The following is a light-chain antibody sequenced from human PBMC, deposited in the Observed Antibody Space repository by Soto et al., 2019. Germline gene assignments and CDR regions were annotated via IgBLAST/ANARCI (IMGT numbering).Light chain of an antibody. CDR2: DVT. V-gene: IGLV2-11*01. CDR1: SSDVGGYNY. J-gene: IGLJ3*02. Sequence: QSALTQPRSVSGSPGQSVTISCTGTSSDVGGYNYVSWYQQHPGKAPKVMIYDVTRRPSGVPDRFSGSKSGNTASLTISGLQAEDEADYYCCSYADYSDCWVFGGGTKLTVL. CDR3: CSYADYSDCWV.